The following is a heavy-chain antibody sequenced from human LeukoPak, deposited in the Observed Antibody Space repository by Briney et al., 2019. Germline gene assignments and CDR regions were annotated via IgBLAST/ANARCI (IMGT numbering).Heavy chain of an antibody. D-gene: IGHD6-13*01. CDR3: AREATPAAATIDY. Sequence: GGSLRLSCTASGFTFNTYWMTWVRQAPGKGLEWVAIIKEDGSQIYYLESVRGRLTISRDNAKNSLYLQMNSLRAEDTAVYYCAREATPAAATIDYWGQGTLVTVSS. CDR1: GFTFNTYW. V-gene: IGHV3-7*01. J-gene: IGHJ4*02. CDR2: IKEDGSQI.